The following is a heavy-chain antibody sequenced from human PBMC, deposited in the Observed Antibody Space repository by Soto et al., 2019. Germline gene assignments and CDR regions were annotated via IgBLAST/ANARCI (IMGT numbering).Heavy chain of an antibody. CDR2: ISAYNGNT. CDR3: ARGDLGCTNGVCYTSGAFDI. CDR1: GYTFTSCG. V-gene: IGHV1-18*01. J-gene: IGHJ3*02. D-gene: IGHD2-8*01. Sequence: EASVKVSCKASGYTFTSCGISWVRQAPGQGLEWMGWISAYNGNTNYAQKLQGRVTMTTDTSTSTAYMELRSLRSDDTAVYYCARGDLGCTNGVCYTSGAFDIWGQGTMVTVSS.